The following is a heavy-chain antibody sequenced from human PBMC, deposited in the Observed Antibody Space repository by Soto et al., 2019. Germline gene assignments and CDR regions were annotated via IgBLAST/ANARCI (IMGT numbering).Heavy chain of an antibody. V-gene: IGHV3-23*01. J-gene: IGHJ4*02. CDR1: GFTFSSYA. CDR3: AVYRIAAAGTFDY. Sequence: EVQLLESGGGLVQPGGSLRLSCAASGFTFSSYAMSRVRQAPGKGLEWVSAISGSGGSTYYADSVKGRFTISRDNSKNTLYLQMNSLRAEDTAVYYCAVYRIAAAGTFDYWGQGTLVTVSS. CDR2: ISGSGGST. D-gene: IGHD6-13*01.